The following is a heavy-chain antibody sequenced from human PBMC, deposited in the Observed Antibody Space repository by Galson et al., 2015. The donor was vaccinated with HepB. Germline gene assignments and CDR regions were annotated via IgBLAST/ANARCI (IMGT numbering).Heavy chain of an antibody. D-gene: IGHD6-13*01. Sequence: ETLSLTCAVYGGSFSGYYWSWIRQPPGKGLEWIGEINHSGSTNYNPSLKSRVTISVDTSKNQFSLKLSSVTAADTAVYYCAGSIAAAGFYYYGMDVWGQGTTVTVSS. CDR2: INHSGST. V-gene: IGHV4-34*01. J-gene: IGHJ6*02. CDR1: GGSFSGYY. CDR3: AGSIAAAGFYYYGMDV.